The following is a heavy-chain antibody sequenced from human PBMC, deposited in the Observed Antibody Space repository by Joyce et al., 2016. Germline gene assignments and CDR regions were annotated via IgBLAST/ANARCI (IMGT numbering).Heavy chain of an antibody. J-gene: IGHJ4*02. CDR1: GFTLSSYS. V-gene: IGHV3-48*01. CDR3: ARASRGFYGDPFFDY. D-gene: IGHD4-17*01. CDR2: SSDSSDTI. Sequence: EVQLVESGGGLVQPGGSLRLSCVAFGFTLSSYSMNWVRQTPGEGLEWILYSSDSSDTIYYADSVKGRFTVSRDNAKKSLYLQMNSLKAEDTAVYYCARASRGFYGDPFFDYWGQGSLVTVSS.